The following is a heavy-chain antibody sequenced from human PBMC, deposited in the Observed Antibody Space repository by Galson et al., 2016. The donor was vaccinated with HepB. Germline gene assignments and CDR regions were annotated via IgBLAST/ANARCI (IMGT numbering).Heavy chain of an antibody. CDR3: ARGSNYDILTGYLN. CDR2: ISGTGTYI. CDR1: GFTFITYS. V-gene: IGHV3-21*06. Sequence: SLRLSCAASGFTFITYSMNWVRQAPGKGLEWVSSISGTGTYIYYAESVKGRFTIPRDNAKNLLYLQMNSLRAEDTAVYYCARGSNYDILTGYLNWGQGTLVTVSS. D-gene: IGHD3-9*01. J-gene: IGHJ4*02.